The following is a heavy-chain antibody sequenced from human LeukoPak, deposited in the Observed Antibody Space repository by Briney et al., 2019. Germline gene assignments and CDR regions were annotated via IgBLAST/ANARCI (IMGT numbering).Heavy chain of an antibody. CDR3: ARTFGPNYYYDSSGYYSPSEEQSPAFDY. Sequence: ASVKVSCKASGYTFTSYGISWVRQAPGQGLAWMGWISAYNGNTNYAQKLQGRVTMTTDTSTSTAYMELRSLRSDDTAMYYCARTFGPNYYYDSSGYYSPSEEQSPAFDYWGQGTLVTVSS. J-gene: IGHJ4*02. V-gene: IGHV1-18*01. CDR2: ISAYNGNT. D-gene: IGHD3-22*01. CDR1: GYTFTSYG.